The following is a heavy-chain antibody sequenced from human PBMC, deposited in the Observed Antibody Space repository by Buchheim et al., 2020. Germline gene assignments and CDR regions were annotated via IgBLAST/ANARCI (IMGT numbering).Heavy chain of an antibody. V-gene: IGHV1-46*01. J-gene: IGHJ6*03. CDR1: GYTFTSYY. CDR2: INPSGGST. CDR3: AREVPNTVTTSSYYYYYMDV. D-gene: IGHD4-11*01. Sequence: QVQLVQSGAEVKKPGASVRVSCKASGYTFTSYYMHWVRQAPGQGLEWMGIINPSGGSTSYAQKFQGRVTMTRDTSTSTVYMELSSLRSEDTAVYYCAREVPNTVTTSSYYYYYMDVWGKGTT.